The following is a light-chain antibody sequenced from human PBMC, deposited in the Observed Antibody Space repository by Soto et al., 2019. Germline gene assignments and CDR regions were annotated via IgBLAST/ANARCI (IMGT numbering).Light chain of an antibody. Sequence: QSVLTQPASVSGSPGQSIPISCSGPSSDVGGYNYVSWYQQHPGKAPKLMIYDVSSRPSGVSNRFSGSKSGNTASLTNSGLQAEDEADYYCSSYTSSSTPVVFGGGPKLTV. CDR2: DVS. J-gene: IGLJ2*01. CDR3: SSYTSSSTPVV. V-gene: IGLV2-14*03. CDR1: SSDVGGYNY.